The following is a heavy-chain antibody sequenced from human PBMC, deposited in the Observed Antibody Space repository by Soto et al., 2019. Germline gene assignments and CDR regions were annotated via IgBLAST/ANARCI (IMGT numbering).Heavy chain of an antibody. CDR1: GGSISSSSYY. J-gene: IGHJ6*03. V-gene: IGHV4-39*01. D-gene: IGHD2-8*01. CDR3: AREYCTNGVCYSYYYYYMDV. Sequence: SETLSLTCTVSGGSISSSSYYWGWIRQPPGKGLEWIGSIYYSGSTYYNPSLKSRVTISVETSKNQFSLKLSSVTAADTAVYYCAREYCTNGVCYSYYYYYMDVWGKGTTVTVSS. CDR2: IYYSGST.